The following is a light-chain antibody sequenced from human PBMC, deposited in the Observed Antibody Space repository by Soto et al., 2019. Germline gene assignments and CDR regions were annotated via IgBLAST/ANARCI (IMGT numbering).Light chain of an antibody. CDR3: QQYDSLPLS. J-gene: IGKJ3*01. CDR2: DAS. Sequence: DIQMTQSPSSLSASVGDSVTITCQASQDISNFLNWYQHNPGKSPKLLINDASNLETGVPSRFSGSRSSTDFTFTINSLQPEDVATYYCQQYDSLPLSFGPGTKVELK. V-gene: IGKV1-33*01. CDR1: QDISNF.